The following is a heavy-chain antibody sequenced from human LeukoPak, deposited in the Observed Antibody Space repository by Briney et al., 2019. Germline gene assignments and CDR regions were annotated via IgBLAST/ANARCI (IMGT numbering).Heavy chain of an antibody. CDR3: ATPGGSSGYYVFDY. J-gene: IGHJ4*02. CDR1: GYTLTELS. CDR2: SDPEDGET. Sequence: ASVKVSCKVSGYTLTELSMHWVRQAPGKGLEWMGGSDPEDGETIYAQKFQGRVTMTEDTSTDTAYMELSSLRSEDTAVYYCATPGGSSGYYVFDYWGQGTLVTVSS. D-gene: IGHD3-22*01. V-gene: IGHV1-24*01.